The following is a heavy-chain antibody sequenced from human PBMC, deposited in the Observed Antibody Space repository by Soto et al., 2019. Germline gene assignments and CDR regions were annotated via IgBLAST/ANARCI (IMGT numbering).Heavy chain of an antibody. J-gene: IGHJ6*03. CDR3: ARRVVPAACYYYYYYMDV. V-gene: IGHV1-8*01. Sequence: QVQLVQSGAEVKKPGASVKVSCKASGYTFTSYDINWVRQATGQGLEWMGWMNPNSGNTGYAQKFQGRVTMTRNTSISTAYMELSSLRSEDTAVYYCARRVVPAACYYYYYYMDVWGKGTTVTVSS. D-gene: IGHD2-2*01. CDR1: GYTFTSYD. CDR2: MNPNSGNT.